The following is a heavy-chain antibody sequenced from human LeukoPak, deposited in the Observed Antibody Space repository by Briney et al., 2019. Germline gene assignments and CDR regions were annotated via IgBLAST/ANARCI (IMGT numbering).Heavy chain of an antibody. CDR2: IYYSGSS. CDR3: AFEGPVSGYAFDP. CDR1: GVSISSDY. J-gene: IGHJ5*02. Sequence: PSETLSLTCTVSGVSISSDYWSWIRLPPGKGLEWIGYIYYSGSSNYNPSLKSRVTMSVDTSKNQFSLKLTSVTAADTAVYYCAFEGPVSGYAFDPWGQGALVAVSS. D-gene: IGHD5-12*01. V-gene: IGHV4-59*12.